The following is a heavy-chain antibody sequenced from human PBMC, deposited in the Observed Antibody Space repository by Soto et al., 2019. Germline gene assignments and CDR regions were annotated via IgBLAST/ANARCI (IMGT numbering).Heavy chain of an antibody. D-gene: IGHD6-13*01. CDR2: ISSNGGST. V-gene: IGHV3-64D*08. CDR3: VKSTAAGPDLYYFDY. Sequence: GGSLRLSCSASGFTFSSYAMHWVRQAPGKGLEYVSAISSNGGSTYYADSVKGRFTISRDNSKNTLYLQMSSLRAEDTAVYYCVKSTAAGPDLYYFDYWGQGTLVTVSS. J-gene: IGHJ4*02. CDR1: GFTFSSYA.